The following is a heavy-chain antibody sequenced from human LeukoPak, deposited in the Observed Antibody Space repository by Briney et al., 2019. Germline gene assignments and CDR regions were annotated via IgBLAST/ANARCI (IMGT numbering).Heavy chain of an antibody. D-gene: IGHD1-26*01. CDR2: INTDGSST. CDR1: GFTFSSYW. J-gene: IGHJ5*02. Sequence: GGSLRLSCAASGFTFSSYWMHWVRQAPGKGLVWISRINTDGSSTTYADSVKGRFTISRDNAKKTLYLQMNSLRAEDTAVYYCVRLSWELGDGGVTWGQGTLVTVSS. V-gene: IGHV3-74*01. CDR3: VRLSWELGDGGVT.